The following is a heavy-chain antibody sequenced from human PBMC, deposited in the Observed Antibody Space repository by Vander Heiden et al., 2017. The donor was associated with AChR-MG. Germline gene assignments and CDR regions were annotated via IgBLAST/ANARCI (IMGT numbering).Heavy chain of an antibody. Sequence: QVQLVESGGGLVKPGGSLTLSCAASGFTFSDSYMSWIRQAPGKGLEWISYISGTDNTILYADSVEGRFTISRDNAKNSLYLQMDSLRAEDTAVYYCARQTVHDSFDMWGQGTMVTVSS. V-gene: IGHV3-11*01. CDR3: ARQTVHDSFDM. CDR1: GFTFSDSY. J-gene: IGHJ3*02. D-gene: IGHD3-22*01. CDR2: ISGTDNTI.